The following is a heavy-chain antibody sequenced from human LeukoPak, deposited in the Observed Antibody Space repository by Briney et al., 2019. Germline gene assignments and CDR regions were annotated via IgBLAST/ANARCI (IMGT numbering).Heavy chain of an antibody. CDR2: IYYSGST. CDR3: ARAYLNPYYYDSSGYYSDAFDI. J-gene: IGHJ3*02. V-gene: IGHV4-59*01. D-gene: IGHD3-22*01. CDR1: GGSISSYY. Sequence: SETLSLTCTVSGGSISSYYWSWIRQPPGKGLEGVVYIYYSGSTNYNPSLKSRVTISVDTSKKQFSLKLSSVTAADTAVYYCARAYLNPYYYDSSGYYSDAFDIWGQGTMVTVSS.